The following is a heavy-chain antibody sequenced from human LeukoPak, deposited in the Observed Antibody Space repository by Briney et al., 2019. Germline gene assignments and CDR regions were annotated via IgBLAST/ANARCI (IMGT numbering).Heavy chain of an antibody. V-gene: IGHV3-74*01. D-gene: IGHD2-21*02. CDR2: NDDGTYT. CDR1: GFTFSNYW. Sequence: GGSLRLSCVGCGFTFSNYWLHWVRPAPGKGLVWVARNDDGTYTGHVDSVKGRFTITRDNAKNTLYLQRNRLRAEDTAIYYCASFGDRWLRADWGRGTLVTVSA. CDR3: ASFGDRWLRAD. J-gene: IGHJ4*02.